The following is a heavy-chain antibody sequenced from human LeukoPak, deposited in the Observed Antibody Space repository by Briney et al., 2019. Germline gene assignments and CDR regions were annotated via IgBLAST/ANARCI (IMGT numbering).Heavy chain of an antibody. D-gene: IGHD3-22*01. Sequence: PSETLSLTCAVYGGSFSGYYWSWIRQPPGKGLEWIGEINHSGSTNYNPSLKSRVTISVDTSKNQFSLKLSSVTAADTAVYYCARNNYYDSSDYHSWGQGTLVTVSS. CDR1: GGSFSGYY. CDR3: ARNNYYDSSDYHS. V-gene: IGHV4-34*01. CDR2: INHSGST. J-gene: IGHJ4*02.